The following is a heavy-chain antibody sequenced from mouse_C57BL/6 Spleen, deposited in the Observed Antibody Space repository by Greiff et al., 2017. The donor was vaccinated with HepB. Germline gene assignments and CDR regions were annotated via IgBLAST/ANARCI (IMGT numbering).Heavy chain of an antibody. CDR3: ARRPLTGTGPGFAY. Sequence: QVQLQQSGPELVKPGASVKISCKASGYAFSSSWMNWVKQRPGKGLEWIGRIYPGDGDTNYNGKFKGKATLTADKSSSTAYMQLSSLTSEDSAVYFCARRPLTGTGPGFAYWGQGTLVTVSA. CDR2: IYPGDGDT. D-gene: IGHD4-1*01. J-gene: IGHJ3*01. V-gene: IGHV1-82*01. CDR1: GYAFSSSW.